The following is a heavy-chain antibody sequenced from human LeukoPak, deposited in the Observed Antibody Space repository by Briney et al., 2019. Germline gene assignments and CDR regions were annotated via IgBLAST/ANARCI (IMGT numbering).Heavy chain of an antibody. CDR3: ARTRPVRGVGMDV. V-gene: IGHV1-8*02. CDR1: GYTFTSYE. Sequence: GASVKVSCKASGYTFTSYEINWVRQATGQGLEWMGWMNPDSGNTGHAQKFRGRVTMTRNTSISTAYMELSSLRSEDTAVYYCARTRPVRGVGMDVWGQGTTVTVSS. CDR2: MNPDSGNT. J-gene: IGHJ6*02. D-gene: IGHD3-10*01.